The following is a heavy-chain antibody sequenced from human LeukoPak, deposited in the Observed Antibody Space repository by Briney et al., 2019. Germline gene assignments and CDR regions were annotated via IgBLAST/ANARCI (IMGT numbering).Heavy chain of an antibody. CDR3: AHHGGGTIRIAAFDI. CDR2: ISRNSRTT. V-gene: IGHV3-11*01. D-gene: IGHD3-3*01. Sequence: PGGSLRLSCAASGFTFSDYYMSWIRQAPGEGLEWLSYISRNSRTTFYAESVKGRFTISRDNAKNSLYLQLNSLRAEDTAIYYCAHHGGGTIRIAAFDIWGQGTMVTVSS. CDR1: GFTFSDYY. J-gene: IGHJ3*02.